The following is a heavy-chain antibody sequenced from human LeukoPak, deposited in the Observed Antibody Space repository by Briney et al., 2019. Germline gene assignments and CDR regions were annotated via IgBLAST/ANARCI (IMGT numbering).Heavy chain of an antibody. Sequence: GESLKISCKGSGYSFTNFWIGWVRQKPGEGLEWMGIIYPGDSDTRYSPSCQGQVIISADKSISTAYFQWSSLKASDTAMYYCARRPYDSSGYYRDDAFDIWGQGTMVTVSS. CDR3: ARRPYDSSGYYRDDAFDI. V-gene: IGHV5-51*01. CDR1: GYSFTNFW. J-gene: IGHJ3*02. CDR2: IYPGDSDT. D-gene: IGHD3-22*01.